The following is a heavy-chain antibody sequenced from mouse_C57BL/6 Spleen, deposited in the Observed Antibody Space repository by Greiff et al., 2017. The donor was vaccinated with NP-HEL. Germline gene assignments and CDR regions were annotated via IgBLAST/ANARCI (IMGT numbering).Heavy chain of an antibody. CDR1: GFNIKDDY. J-gene: IGHJ4*01. V-gene: IGHV14-4*01. D-gene: IGHD3-1*01. CDR2: IDPENGDT. Sequence: VQLKQSGAELVRPGASVKLSCTASGFNIKDDYMHWVKQRPEQSLEWIGWIDPENGDTEYASKFQGKATITADTSSNTAYLQLSSLTSEDTAVYYCTTFRGYYAMDYWGQGTSVTVSS. CDR3: TTFRGYYAMDY.